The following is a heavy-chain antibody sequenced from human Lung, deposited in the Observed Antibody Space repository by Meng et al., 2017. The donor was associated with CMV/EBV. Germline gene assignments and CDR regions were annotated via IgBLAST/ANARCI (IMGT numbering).Heavy chain of an antibody. J-gene: IGHJ4*02. Sequence: SXXVSCKASGGTFSSYAISWVRQAPGQGLEWMGGIIPIFGTANYAQKFQGRVTITTDESTSTAYMELSSLRSEDTAVYYCAGGPGIAVAGLFAYWGQGTLVTVSS. CDR3: AGGPGIAVAGLFAY. CDR1: GGTFSSYA. CDR2: IIPIFGTA. D-gene: IGHD6-19*01. V-gene: IGHV1-69*05.